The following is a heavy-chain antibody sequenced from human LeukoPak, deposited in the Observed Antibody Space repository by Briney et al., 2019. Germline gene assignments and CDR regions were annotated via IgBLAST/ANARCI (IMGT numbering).Heavy chain of an antibody. V-gene: IGHV3-30*02. J-gene: IGHJ4*02. CDR3: AKKGGYSNWIDY. Sequence: GGSLRLSCAASGFTFSSYGMNWVHQAPGKGLEWVAFIRYDGSNKYYADSVKGRFTISRDNSKNTLYLQMNSLRVEDTAVYYCAKKGGYSNWIDYWGQGTLVTVSS. CDR2: IRYDGSNK. CDR1: GFTFSSYG. D-gene: IGHD4-11*01.